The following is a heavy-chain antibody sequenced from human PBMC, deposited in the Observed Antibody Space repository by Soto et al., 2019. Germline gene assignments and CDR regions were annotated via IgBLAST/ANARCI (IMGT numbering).Heavy chain of an antibody. D-gene: IGHD5-18*01. Sequence: PGGSLRLSCAASGFTFSSYAMSWVRQAPGKGLEWVSAISGSGGSTYYADSVKGRFTISRDNSKNALYLQMNSLRAEDTAVYYCARSRGVVTGAFDIWGQGTMVTVSS. CDR1: GFTFSSYA. CDR2: ISGSGGST. J-gene: IGHJ3*02. CDR3: ARSRGVVTGAFDI. V-gene: IGHV3-23*01.